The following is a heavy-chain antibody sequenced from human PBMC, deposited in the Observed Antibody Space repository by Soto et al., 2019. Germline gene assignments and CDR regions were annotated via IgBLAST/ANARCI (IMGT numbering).Heavy chain of an antibody. CDR2: IKQDGSEK. D-gene: IGHD6-19*01. Sequence: PVGSLRLSCAASGFTFSSYWMSWVRQAPGKGLEWVANIKQDGSEKYYVDSVKGRFTISRDNAKNSLYLQMNSLRAEDTAVYYCAREGGSGCSDYWGQGTLVTVSS. CDR1: GFTFSSYW. J-gene: IGHJ4*02. CDR3: AREGGSGCSDY. V-gene: IGHV3-7*01.